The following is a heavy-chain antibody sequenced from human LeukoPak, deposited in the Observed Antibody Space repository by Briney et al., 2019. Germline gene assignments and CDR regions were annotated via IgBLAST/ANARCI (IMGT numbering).Heavy chain of an antibody. Sequence: PGGSLRLSCSGSGFTFSSYAMHWVRQAPGKGLEYVSTISANGGGTYYADSVKGRLTISRDNSKNTLYLQMSSLRAEDTAVYYCVTDRSLPVAGRCFDYGGQGTLVTVSS. CDR1: GFTFSSYA. V-gene: IGHV3-64D*06. CDR2: ISANGGGT. J-gene: IGHJ4*02. D-gene: IGHD2-2*01. CDR3: VTDRSLPVAGRCFDY.